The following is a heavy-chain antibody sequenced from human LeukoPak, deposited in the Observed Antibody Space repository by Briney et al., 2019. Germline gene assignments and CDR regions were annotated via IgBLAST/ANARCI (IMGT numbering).Heavy chain of an antibody. CDR1: GYTFTSYG. J-gene: IGHJ3*02. Sequence: ASVKVSCKASGYTFTSYGISWVRQAPGQGLEWMGWISAYNGNTNYAQKFQGRVTMTRDTSASTVYMELSSLRSEDTAVYYRARGGYYDFWSGFHQSYGFDIWGQGTMVTVSS. V-gene: IGHV1-18*01. CDR3: ARGGYYDFWSGFHQSYGFDI. D-gene: IGHD3-3*01. CDR2: ISAYNGNT.